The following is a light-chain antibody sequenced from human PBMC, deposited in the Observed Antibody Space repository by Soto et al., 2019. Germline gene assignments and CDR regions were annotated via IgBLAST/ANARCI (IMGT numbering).Light chain of an antibody. Sequence: DIHMTQSPPSLSASVGDTITITCRASQNIDMYLNWYQQKPVKAPRVLXSGASNLQSGVPSRFNGSGSGTDFTLTISSLQYEDFATYFCQHTFNSPPWTFGQGTKVDIK. V-gene: IGKV1-39*01. CDR2: GAS. CDR1: QNIDMY. CDR3: QHTFNSPPWT. J-gene: IGKJ1*01.